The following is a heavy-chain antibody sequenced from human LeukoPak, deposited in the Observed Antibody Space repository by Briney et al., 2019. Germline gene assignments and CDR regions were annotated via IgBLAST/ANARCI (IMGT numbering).Heavy chain of an antibody. V-gene: IGHV3-73*01. CDR2: IRSKASSYAT. CDR3: ARDWYHAIDY. D-gene: IGHD2-2*01. J-gene: IGHJ4*02. Sequence: GGSLRLSCAASGFTFNGSVMHWVRQASGKGLEWVGRIRSKASSYATAYAASVKGRFTISRDDSKNTAYLQMNSLRAEDTAVYYCARDWYHAIDYWGQGTLVTVSS. CDR1: GFTFNGSV.